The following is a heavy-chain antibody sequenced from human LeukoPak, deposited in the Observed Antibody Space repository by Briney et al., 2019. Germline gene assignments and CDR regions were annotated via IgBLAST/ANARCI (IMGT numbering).Heavy chain of an antibody. Sequence: GESLKISCKGSGYSFTSYWIAWVRQMPGKGLEWMGIVYPGDSYTTYSPSFQGQVTISADKSISTAYLQWRSLKASDTAMYYCARRSGSDALDIWGQGTMVTVSS. V-gene: IGHV5-51*01. CDR1: GYSFTSYW. D-gene: IGHD3-10*01. J-gene: IGHJ3*02. CDR2: VYPGDSYT. CDR3: ARRSGSDALDI.